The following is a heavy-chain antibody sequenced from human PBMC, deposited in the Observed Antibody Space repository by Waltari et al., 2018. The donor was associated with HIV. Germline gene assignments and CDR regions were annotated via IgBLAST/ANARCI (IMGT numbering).Heavy chain of an antibody. V-gene: IGHV3-30*02. CDR3: AKDGAPGRDAVFDI. D-gene: IGHD1-26*01. CDR1: GFTLKIYA. CDR2: IRYDGSQE. J-gene: IGHJ3*01. Sequence: QVHVVESGGGVVQPGGSLRLSCTASGFTLKIYAKHWVRQAPGRGLEWVAGIRYDGSQEYYGDSVKGRFIISRDNSKNTIFLEMTTLRQEDTAKYRCAKDGAPGRDAVFDIWGQGTMVTVS.